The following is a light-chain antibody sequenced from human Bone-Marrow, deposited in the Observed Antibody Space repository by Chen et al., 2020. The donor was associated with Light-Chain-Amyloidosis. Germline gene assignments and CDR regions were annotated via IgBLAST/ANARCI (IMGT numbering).Light chain of an antibody. CDR3: SSYTITNTLV. V-gene: IGLV2-14*01. CDR2: EVT. CDR1: SSAVGGDNH. Sequence: QSALTQPASVSGSPGQSLPISCTGTSSAVGGDNHVSWYQQHPDKAPKLMIYEVTNRPSWVPDRFSGSTSDNPASLTISGLQTEDEADYFCSSYTITNTLVFGSGTRVTVL. J-gene: IGLJ1*01.